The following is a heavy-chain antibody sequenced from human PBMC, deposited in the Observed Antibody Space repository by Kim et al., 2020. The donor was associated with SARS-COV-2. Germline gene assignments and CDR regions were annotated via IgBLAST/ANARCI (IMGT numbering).Heavy chain of an antibody. D-gene: IGHD3-22*01. Sequence: KGRFTISRDDSKNTLYLQMNSLKTEDTAVYYCTTDITMIVVVIARNYFDYWGQGTLVTVSS. V-gene: IGHV3-15*01. CDR3: TTDITMIVVVIARNYFDY. J-gene: IGHJ4*02.